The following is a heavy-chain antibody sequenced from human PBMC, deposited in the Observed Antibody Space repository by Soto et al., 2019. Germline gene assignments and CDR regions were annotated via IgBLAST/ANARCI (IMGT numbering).Heavy chain of an antibody. V-gene: IGHV1-18*04. J-gene: IGHJ4*02. CDR1: GYSFSTYS. CDR3: ARAVGAALDY. Sequence: QVQLVQSGAEVKKPGASVKVSCKASGYSFSTYSFSWVRQAPGQGLEWMGWIGAFNGNTNYAQKFQGRVTMTTDTSTTTVYMKLGSLTSDDTAVYYCARAVGAALDYWGQGTLVTVSS. CDR2: IGAFNGNT. D-gene: IGHD6-25*01.